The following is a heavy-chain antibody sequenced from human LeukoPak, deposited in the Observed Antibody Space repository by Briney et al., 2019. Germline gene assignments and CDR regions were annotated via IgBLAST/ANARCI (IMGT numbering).Heavy chain of an antibody. Sequence: SQTLSLTCAISGDSVSSNSAAWNWIRQSPSRGLEWLGRTYYRSKWYNDYAVSVKGRITINPDTSKNQFSLQLNSVTPEDTAVYYCAREQRDSSGYYYPNDAFDIWGQGTMVTVSS. D-gene: IGHD3-22*01. CDR1: GDSVSSNSAA. V-gene: IGHV6-1*01. CDR3: AREQRDSSGYYYPNDAFDI. CDR2: TYYRSKWYN. J-gene: IGHJ3*02.